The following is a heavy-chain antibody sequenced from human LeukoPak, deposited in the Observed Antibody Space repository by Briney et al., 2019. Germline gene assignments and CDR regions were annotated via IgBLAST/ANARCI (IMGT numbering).Heavy chain of an antibody. D-gene: IGHD1-26*01. CDR3: ARETSDTTPYFDY. CDR1: GGSFSGYY. V-gene: IGHV4-34*01. J-gene: IGHJ4*02. CDR2: INHSGST. Sequence: PSETLSLTCAVYGGSFSGYYWSWIRQPPGKGLEWIGEINHSGSTNYNPSLKSRVTIPVDTSKNQFSLKLSSVTAADTAVYYCARETSDTTPYFDYWGQGTLVTVSS.